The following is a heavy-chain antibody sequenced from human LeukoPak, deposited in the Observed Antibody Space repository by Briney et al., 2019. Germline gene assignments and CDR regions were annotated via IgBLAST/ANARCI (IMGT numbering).Heavy chain of an antibody. CDR3: AKEGRIAAGTGDYFDY. CDR2: ISANGDTT. D-gene: IGHD6-13*01. V-gene: IGHV3-23*01. J-gene: IGHJ4*02. Sequence: GGSLRLSCAASGFTFSSYAMSWVRQAPGKGLEGVSGISANGDTTKNADSVKGRFTISRDNAKNTVLLQMNSLRDDDTAVYYCAKEGRIAAGTGDYFDYWGQGTLVTVSS. CDR1: GFTFSSYA.